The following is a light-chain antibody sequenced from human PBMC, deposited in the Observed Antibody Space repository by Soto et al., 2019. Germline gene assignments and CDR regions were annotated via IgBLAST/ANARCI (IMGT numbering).Light chain of an antibody. J-gene: IGKJ4*01. Sequence: EIVLTQSPGTLSLSPGERATLSCKASPSVSGSNLAWYQQKPGQAPRLVSYGASSRATGIPDRFSGSGSGTEFTLTINSLQSEDFEVYYCQQYYSTPLTFGGGTKVDIK. V-gene: IGKV3-20*01. CDR3: QQYYSTPLT. CDR2: GAS. CDR1: PSVSGSN.